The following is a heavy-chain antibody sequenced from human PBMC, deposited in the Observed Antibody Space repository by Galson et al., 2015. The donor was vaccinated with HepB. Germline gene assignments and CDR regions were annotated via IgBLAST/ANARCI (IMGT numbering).Heavy chain of an antibody. Sequence: SVKVSCKASGYTFTSYDISWVRQAPGQGLEWMGWISAYNGNTNYAQMFRGRVTMTTDTSTSTAYMELRNLRSDDTAVYYCARGGSNWYSSFDYWGQGTLVTVS. J-gene: IGHJ4*02. CDR1: GYTFTSYD. D-gene: IGHD6-13*01. CDR3: ARGGSNWYSSFDY. V-gene: IGHV1-18*01. CDR2: ISAYNGNT.